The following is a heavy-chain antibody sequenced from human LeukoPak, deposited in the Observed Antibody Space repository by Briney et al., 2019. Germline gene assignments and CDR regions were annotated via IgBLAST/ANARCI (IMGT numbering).Heavy chain of an antibody. CDR1: GFTFSSYA. J-gene: IGHJ6*02. V-gene: IGHV3-23*01. D-gene: IGHD3-10*01. CDR3: AKDTSWFGGTYRLDYYYYYGMDV. Sequence: GGSLRLSCAASGFTFSSYAMSWVRQAPGKGLEWVSAISGSGGSTYYADSVKGRFTISRDNSKNTLYLQMNSLRAEDTAVYYCAKDTSWFGGTYRLDYYYYYGMDVWGQGTTVTVSS. CDR2: ISGSGGST.